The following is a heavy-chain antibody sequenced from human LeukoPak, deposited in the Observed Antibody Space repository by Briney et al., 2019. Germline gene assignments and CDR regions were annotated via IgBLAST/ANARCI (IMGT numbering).Heavy chain of an antibody. CDR2: AFYSGST. CDR3: ARGWYYDILTGPHSGAAFDY. CDR1: GDSVTTARSY. J-gene: IGHJ4*02. V-gene: IGHV4-39*07. D-gene: IGHD3-9*01. Sequence: SETLSLTCTASGDSVTTARSYWGWVRQPPGKGLELLGNAFYSGSTYYSPSLNSRISISVDTSKNQFSLKLNSVTAADTAVYYCARGWYYDILTGPHSGAAFDYWGQGTLVTVSS.